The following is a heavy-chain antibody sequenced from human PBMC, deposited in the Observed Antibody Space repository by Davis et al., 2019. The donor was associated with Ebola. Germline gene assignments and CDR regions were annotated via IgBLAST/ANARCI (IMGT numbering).Heavy chain of an antibody. D-gene: IGHD3-3*01. CDR1: GFTFSSYW. V-gene: IGHV3-7*03. CDR2: IKQDGSEK. J-gene: IGHJ6*02. CDR3: AKDHSGRLRFTYGMDV. Sequence: GESLKISCAASGFTFSSYWMNWVRQAPGKGLEWVANIKQDGSEKYYVDSVKGRFTISRDNAKNSLYLQMNSLRAEDTAVYYCAKDHSGRLRFTYGMDVWGQGTTVTVSS.